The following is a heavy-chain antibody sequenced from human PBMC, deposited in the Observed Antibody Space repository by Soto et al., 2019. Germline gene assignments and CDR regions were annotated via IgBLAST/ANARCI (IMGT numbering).Heavy chain of an antibody. D-gene: IGHD6-13*01. V-gene: IGHV4-59*08. CDR3: AKTSIAAAGADY. J-gene: IGHJ4*02. CDR2: IYYSGST. CDR1: GGSISSYY. Sequence: SETLSLTCTVSGGSISSYYWSWIRQPPGKGLEWIGYIYYSGSTNYNPSLKSRVTISVDTSKNQFSLKLSSVTAADTAVYYCAKTSIAAAGADYWGQGTLVTVSS.